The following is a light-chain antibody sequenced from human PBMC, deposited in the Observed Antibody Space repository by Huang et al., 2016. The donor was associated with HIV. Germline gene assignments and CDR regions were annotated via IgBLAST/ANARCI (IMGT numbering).Light chain of an antibody. Sequence: DIQMTQSPSTLSASVGDRVTITCRASQSISSWLAWYQQKPGKAPKLLIYKASSLESGVPSRISGSGSGQEFTLTISSLQPDDFATYYCQQYNSYSVTFGQGTKVEIK. CDR1: QSISSW. CDR2: KAS. J-gene: IGKJ1*01. V-gene: IGKV1-5*03. CDR3: QQYNSYSVT.